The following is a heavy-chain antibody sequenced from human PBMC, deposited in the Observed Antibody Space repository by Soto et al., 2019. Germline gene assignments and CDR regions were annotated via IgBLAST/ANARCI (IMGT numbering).Heavy chain of an antibody. CDR2: IWYDGINK. J-gene: IGHJ6*02. V-gene: IGHV3-33*01. CDR1: GFIFSSYG. Sequence: QVQLVESGGGVVQPGRSLRLSCAASGFIFSSYGMHWVRQAPGKGLEWVAVIWYDGINKYYVDSVKGRFTISRDNSKNTLYLQMNSVRAEDTAVYYCARDSATGYYYYGMDLWGQGTTVTVSS. D-gene: IGHD3-9*01. CDR3: ARDSATGYYYYGMDL.